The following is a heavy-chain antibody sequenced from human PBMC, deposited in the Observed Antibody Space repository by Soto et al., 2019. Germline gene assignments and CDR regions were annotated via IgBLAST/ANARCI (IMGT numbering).Heavy chain of an antibody. CDR1: GDRFTSXA. CDR2: INAGNGNT. D-gene: IGHD3-22*01. Sequence: ASVKVSCKECGDRFTSXARRWVGQAHRQRLEWMGCINAGNGNTKYSQKFQGRVTITRDTSASTAYMELSSLRSEDTAVYYCARGDSSGYYPRYFDYWGQGTLVTVSS. J-gene: IGHJ4*02. V-gene: IGHV1-3*01. CDR3: ARGDSSGYYPRYFDY.